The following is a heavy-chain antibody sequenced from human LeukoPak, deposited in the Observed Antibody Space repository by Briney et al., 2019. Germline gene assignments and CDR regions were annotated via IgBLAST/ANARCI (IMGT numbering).Heavy chain of an antibody. CDR3: ARETVVVPAALDY. CDR1: GGSISSGDYY. D-gene: IGHD2-2*01. CDR2: IYYSGST. J-gene: IGHJ4*02. Sequence: SQTLSLTCTVSGGSISSGDYYWSWIRQPPGKGLEWIGYIYYSGSTYYNPSLKSRVTISVDTSKHQFSLKLSSVTAADTAVYYCARETVVVPAALDYWGQGTLVTVSS. V-gene: IGHV4-30-4*08.